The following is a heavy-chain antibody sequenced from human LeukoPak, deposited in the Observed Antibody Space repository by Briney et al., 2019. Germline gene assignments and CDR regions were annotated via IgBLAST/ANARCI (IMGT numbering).Heavy chain of an antibody. J-gene: IGHJ4*02. CDR1: GFTFDDYA. D-gene: IGHD3-22*01. Sequence: PGRSLRLSCAASGFTFDDYAMHWVRQAPGKGLEWVSGINWNSGSIGYADSVKGRFTISRDNAKNSLYLQMNSLRAEDTAVYYCARDYSPPHYFGTTGYFDDWGQGTLVTVSS. V-gene: IGHV3-9*01. CDR2: INWNSGSI. CDR3: ARDYSPPHYFGTTGYFDD.